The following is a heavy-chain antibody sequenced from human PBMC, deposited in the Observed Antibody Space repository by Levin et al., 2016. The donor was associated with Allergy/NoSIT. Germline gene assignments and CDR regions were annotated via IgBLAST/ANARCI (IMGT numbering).Heavy chain of an antibody. CDR2: VSSDGSIK. J-gene: IGHJ4*02. Sequence: GGSLRLSCAASGFTFRSYAMQWVRQAPGKGLEWVAVVSSDGSIKYYADSVKGRFTISRDNSKSTLYLQMNSLRAEDTAVYYCAREGYSSGTIGDLDNWGQGTLVTVSS. CDR1: GFTFRSYA. V-gene: IGHV3-30*04. CDR3: AREGYSSGTIGDLDN. D-gene: IGHD3-10*01.